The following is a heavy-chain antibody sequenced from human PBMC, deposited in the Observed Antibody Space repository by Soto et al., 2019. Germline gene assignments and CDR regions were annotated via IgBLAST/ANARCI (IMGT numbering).Heavy chain of an antibody. CDR2: IYYSGST. Sequence: SETLSLTCTVSGGSISSSSYYWGWIRQPPGKGLEWIGSIYYSGSTYYNPSLKSRVTISVDTSKNQFSLRLSSVTAADTAVYYCARQMNRYCSGGSCLGWFDPWGQGTLVTVSS. V-gene: IGHV4-39*01. D-gene: IGHD2-15*01. J-gene: IGHJ5*02. CDR3: ARQMNRYCSGGSCLGWFDP. CDR1: GGSISSSSYY.